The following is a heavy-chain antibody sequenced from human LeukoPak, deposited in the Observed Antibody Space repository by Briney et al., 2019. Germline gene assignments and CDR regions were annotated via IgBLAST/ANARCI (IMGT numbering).Heavy chain of an antibody. V-gene: IGHV4-61*08. Sequence: TLETLSLTCTVSGGSISSGGYYWSWIRQPPGKGLEWIGYIYYSGSTNYNPSLKSRVTISVDTSKNQFSLKLSSVTAADTAVYYCARLSSSWSVFFDYWGQGTLVTVSS. CDR2: IYYSGST. D-gene: IGHD6-13*01. J-gene: IGHJ4*02. CDR3: ARLSSSWSVFFDY. CDR1: GGSISSGGYY.